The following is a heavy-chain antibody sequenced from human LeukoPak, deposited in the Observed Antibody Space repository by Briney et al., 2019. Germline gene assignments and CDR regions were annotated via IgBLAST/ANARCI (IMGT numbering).Heavy chain of an antibody. Sequence: ASVKVSCKASGYTFTSYYMHWVRQAPGQGLEWMGWISAYNGNTNYAQKLQGRVTMTTDTSTSTAYMELSSLRSEDTAVYYCASGVFNWFDPWGQGTLVTVSS. CDR3: ASGVFNWFDP. CDR2: ISAYNGNT. D-gene: IGHD3-10*01. V-gene: IGHV1-18*04. J-gene: IGHJ5*02. CDR1: GYTFTSYY.